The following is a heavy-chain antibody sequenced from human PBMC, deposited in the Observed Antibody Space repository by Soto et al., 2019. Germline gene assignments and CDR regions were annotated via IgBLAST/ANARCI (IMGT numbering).Heavy chain of an antibody. D-gene: IGHD3-3*01. J-gene: IGHJ4*02. Sequence: QITLKESGPTLVKPTQTLTLTCTFSGFSLSTSGVGVGWIRQPPGKALECLAFIHLDDDKRYSPSLKSRLTITKHTSKNPVVLTMTNMDPVDTATYYCAHITYNNFWSGYPGFDYWGQGTLVTVSS. CDR2: IHLDDDK. CDR3: AHITYNNFWSGYPGFDY. V-gene: IGHV2-5*02. CDR1: GFSLSTSGVG.